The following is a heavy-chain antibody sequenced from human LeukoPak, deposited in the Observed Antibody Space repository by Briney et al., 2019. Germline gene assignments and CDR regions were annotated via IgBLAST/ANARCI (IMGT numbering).Heavy chain of an antibody. J-gene: IGHJ3*02. D-gene: IGHD2-2*01. CDR1: GYTFTGCY. Sequence: GASVKVSCKASGYTFTGCYMHWVRQAPGQGLEWMGWINPNSGGTNYAQKFQGRVTMTRDTSISTAYMELSRLRSDDTAVYYCARELNASDAFDIWGQGTMVTVSS. CDR2: INPNSGGT. V-gene: IGHV1-2*02. CDR3: ARELNASDAFDI.